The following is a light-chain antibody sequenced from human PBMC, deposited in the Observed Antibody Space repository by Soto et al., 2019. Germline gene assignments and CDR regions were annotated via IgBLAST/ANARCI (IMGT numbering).Light chain of an antibody. CDR2: DAS. J-gene: IGKJ1*01. CDR3: QHMRT. V-gene: IGKV1-9*01. Sequence: IQLTQSPSSLSASVGDRVTLTCRASQGMSSYLAWYQQKPGKAPKLLIYDASTLENGVPSRFSGSGFGTEFSLTISSLQPDDFGSYYCQHMRTFGQGTKVDIK. CDR1: QGMSSY.